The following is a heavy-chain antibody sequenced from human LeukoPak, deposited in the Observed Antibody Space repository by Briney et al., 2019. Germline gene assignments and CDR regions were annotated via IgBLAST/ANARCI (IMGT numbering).Heavy chain of an antibody. Sequence: PSETLSLTCTVSGGSISSYYWSWIRQPPGKGLEWIGYIYYSGSTNYNPSLKSRVTISVDTSKNQFSLKLSSVTAADTAVYCCARDRGGFDPWGQGTLVTVSS. J-gene: IGHJ5*02. V-gene: IGHV4-59*01. CDR2: IYYSGST. D-gene: IGHD3-10*01. CDR3: ARDRGGFDP. CDR1: GGSISSYY.